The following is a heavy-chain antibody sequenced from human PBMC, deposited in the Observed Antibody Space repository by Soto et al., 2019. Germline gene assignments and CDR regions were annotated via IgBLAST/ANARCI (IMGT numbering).Heavy chain of an antibody. CDR1: GGTFSSYA. CDR2: IIPIFGTA. CDR3: ASYPGIAAAGRHYYYYYGMDV. D-gene: IGHD6-13*01. Sequence: SVKVSCKASGGTFSSYAISWVRQAPGQGLEWMGGIIPIFGTANYAQKFQGRVTITADKSTSTAYMELSSLRSEDTAVYYCASYPGIAAAGRHYYYYYGMDVWGQGTTVTVS. J-gene: IGHJ6*02. V-gene: IGHV1-69*06.